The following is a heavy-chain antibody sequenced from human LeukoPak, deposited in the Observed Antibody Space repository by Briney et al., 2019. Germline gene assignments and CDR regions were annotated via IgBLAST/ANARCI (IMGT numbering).Heavy chain of an antibody. CDR2: ISGSGGST. CDR3: AKVTPTPIVVVVAATRLGWFDP. CDR1: GFTFSSYG. Sequence: GGSLRLSCAASGFTFSSYGMSWVRQAPGKGLEWVSAISGSGGSTYYADSVKGRFTISRDNSKNTLYLQMNSLRAEDTAVYYCAKVTPTPIVVVVAATRLGWFDPWGQGTLVTVSS. D-gene: IGHD2-15*01. V-gene: IGHV3-23*01. J-gene: IGHJ5*02.